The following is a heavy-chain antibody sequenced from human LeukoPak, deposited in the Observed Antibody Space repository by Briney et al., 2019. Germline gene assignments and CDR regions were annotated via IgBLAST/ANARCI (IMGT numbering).Heavy chain of an antibody. D-gene: IGHD5-18*01. Sequence: GGSLRLSCAASGFTFTSYWMTWVRQAPGKGLEWVANINPDGTKTTYVDSVKGRFTISRDNAEDSLHLQMNSLRVEDTAVYYCASQPAVVDLDCWGQGTLVTVSS. CDR2: INPDGTKT. J-gene: IGHJ4*02. CDR3: ASQPAVVDLDC. CDR1: GFTFTSYW. V-gene: IGHV3-7*01.